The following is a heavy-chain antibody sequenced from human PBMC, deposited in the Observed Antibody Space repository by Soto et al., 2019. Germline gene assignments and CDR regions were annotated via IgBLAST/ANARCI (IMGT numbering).Heavy chain of an antibody. CDR1: GGSISSYY. V-gene: IGHV4-59*01. Sequence: PSETLSLTCTVSGGSISSYYWSWIRQPPGKGLEWIGFIYYTGNTRYNPSLGSRVTISLDTSKNQFSLKLTSATAADTAFYYCARDVNRWELRGFFDPWGRGALVTVSS. CDR3: ARDVNRWELRGFFDP. CDR2: IYYTGNT. J-gene: IGHJ5*02. D-gene: IGHD1-7*01.